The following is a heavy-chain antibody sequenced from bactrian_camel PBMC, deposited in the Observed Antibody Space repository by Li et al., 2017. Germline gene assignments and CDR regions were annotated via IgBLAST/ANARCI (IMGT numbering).Heavy chain of an antibody. Sequence: QVQLVESGGKTVQTGGSLRLSCQASGYHHSAYCLAWFRQAPGKGLEWVSIVSSSGGTTYYADSVKGRFTISRDNAVNTVHLQMNSLRPEDTAVYYCAAGRKLGFGYLDPQGYRYWGQGTQVTVS. D-gene: IGHD3*01. CDR3: AAGRKLGFGYLDPQGYRY. V-gene: IGHV3S1*01. J-gene: IGHJ4*01. CDR1: GYHHSAYC. CDR2: VSSSGGTT.